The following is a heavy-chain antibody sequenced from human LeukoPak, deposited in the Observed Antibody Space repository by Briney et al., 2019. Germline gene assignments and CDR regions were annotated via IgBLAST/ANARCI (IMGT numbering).Heavy chain of an antibody. CDR3: ARADSSSWYGYYYYGMDV. V-gene: IGHV4-59*01. CDR1: GGSISSYY. Sequence: SETLSLTCTVSGGSISSYYWSWIRQPPGKGLEWIGYIYYSGSTNCNPSLKSRVTISVDTSKNQFSLKLSSVTAADTAVYYCARADSSSWYGYYYYGMDVWGQGTTVTVSS. D-gene: IGHD6-13*01. CDR2: IYYSGST. J-gene: IGHJ6*02.